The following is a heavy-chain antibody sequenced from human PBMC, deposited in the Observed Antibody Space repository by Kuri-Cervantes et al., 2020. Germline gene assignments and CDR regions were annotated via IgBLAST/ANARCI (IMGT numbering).Heavy chain of an antibody. V-gene: IGHV1-8*01. Sequence: ASVKVSCKASGYTFTSYDINWVRQATGQGLEWMGWMNPNSGNTGYAQKFQGRVTITADKSTSTAYMELSSLRSEDTAVYYCARGGYFSSGWPYYYYYYMDVWGKGTTVTVSS. J-gene: IGHJ6*03. CDR2: MNPNSGNT. D-gene: IGHD6-19*01. CDR3: ARGGYFSSGWPYYYYYYMDV. CDR1: GYTFTSYD.